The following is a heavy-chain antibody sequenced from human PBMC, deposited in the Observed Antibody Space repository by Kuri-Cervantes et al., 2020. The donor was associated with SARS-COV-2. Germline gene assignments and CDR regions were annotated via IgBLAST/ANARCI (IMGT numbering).Heavy chain of an antibody. V-gene: IGHV3-48*01. CDR2: ISSSISTI. D-gene: IGHD5-18*01. CDR1: GFTFSSYS. J-gene: IGHJ4*02. CDR3: ARDLSSGLWAFDY. Sequence: GESLKISCAASGFTFSSYSMNWVRQAPGKGLEWVSYISSSISTIYYADSVKGRFTISRDNAKNSLYLQMNSLRAEDTAVYYCARDLSSGLWAFDYWGQGTLVTVSS.